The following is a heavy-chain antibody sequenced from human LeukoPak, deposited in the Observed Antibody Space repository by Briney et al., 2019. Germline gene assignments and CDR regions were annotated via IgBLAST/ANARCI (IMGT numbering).Heavy chain of an antibody. D-gene: IGHD3-22*01. Sequence: GGSLRLSCAASGFTFSSYAMSWVRQAPGKGLEWVSAISGSGGSTYYADSVKGRFTISRDNSKNTLYLQMNSLRAEDTAVYYCAKDGAYYYDSSGYYYVPYFDYWGQGTLVTVSS. J-gene: IGHJ4*02. V-gene: IGHV3-23*01. CDR1: GFTFSSYA. CDR3: AKDGAYYYDSSGYYYVPYFDY. CDR2: ISGSGGST.